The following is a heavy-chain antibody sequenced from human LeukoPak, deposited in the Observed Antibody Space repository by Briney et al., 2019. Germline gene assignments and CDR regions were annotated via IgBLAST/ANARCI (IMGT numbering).Heavy chain of an antibody. CDR2: IYHSGST. D-gene: IGHD3-10*01. V-gene: IGHV4-30-2*01. CDR1: GGSICSGGYS. Sequence: PSQTLSLTCAVSGGSICSGGYSWSWIRQPPGKGLEWIGYIYHSGSTYYNPSLKSRVTISVDRSKNQFSLKLSSVTAADTAVYYCALSHQFGAGPSWFDPWGQGTLVTVPS. CDR3: ALSHQFGAGPSWFDP. J-gene: IGHJ5*02.